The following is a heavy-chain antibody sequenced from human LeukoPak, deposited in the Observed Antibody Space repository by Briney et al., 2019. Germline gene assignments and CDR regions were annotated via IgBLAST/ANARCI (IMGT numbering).Heavy chain of an antibody. CDR3: ARPYYDSSGYRLDY. CDR1: GFTFSSYG. CDR2: VSYDGSNK. Sequence: GGSLRLSCAASGFTFSSYGMHWVRQAPGKGLEWVAVVSYDGSNKYYADSVKGRFTISRDNSKNTLYLQMNSLRADDTAVYYCARPYYDSSGYRLDYWGQGTLVTVSS. J-gene: IGHJ4*02. V-gene: IGHV3-30*03. D-gene: IGHD3-22*01.